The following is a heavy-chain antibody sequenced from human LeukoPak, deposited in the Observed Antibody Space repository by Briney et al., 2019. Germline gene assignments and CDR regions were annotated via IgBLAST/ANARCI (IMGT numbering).Heavy chain of an antibody. CDR1: GGTFSSYA. CDR2: IIPIFGTA. CDR3: ASNYYDSSGYYYPPDY. D-gene: IGHD3-22*01. J-gene: IGHJ4*02. Sequence: SVKVSCKASGGTFSSYAISWVRQAPGQGLEWMGGIIPIFGTANYAQKFQGRVTITADESTCTAYMELSNLRSEDTAVYYCASNYYDSSGYYYPPDYWGQGTLVTVSS. V-gene: IGHV1-69*13.